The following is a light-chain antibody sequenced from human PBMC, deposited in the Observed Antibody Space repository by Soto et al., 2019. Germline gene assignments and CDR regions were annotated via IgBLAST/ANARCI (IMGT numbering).Light chain of an antibody. CDR2: DAY. V-gene: IGKV1-5*02. J-gene: IGKJ1*01. Sequence: LPITQCPFTLTASAGNSATIIGRASQTITTWLAWYQQKPGMAPKLLIYDAYTLESGVPSRFSGSGSGTEFTLTISSLQPDDFATYYCQHYNSYAGMFGQGTKVDIK. CDR3: QHYNSYAGM. CDR1: QTITTW.